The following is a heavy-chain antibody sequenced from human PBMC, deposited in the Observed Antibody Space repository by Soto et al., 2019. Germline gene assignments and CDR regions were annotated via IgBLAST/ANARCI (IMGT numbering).Heavy chain of an antibody. D-gene: IGHD2-2*01. CDR2: IYYSGTT. CDR3: ATVGRSCGTTTCSAYYFGMDV. J-gene: IGHJ6*02. V-gene: IGHV4-30-4*08. CDR1: GGSISSDDYY. Sequence: SETLSLTCTVSGGSISSDDYYWSWIRQPPGKGLEWIAYIYYSGTTYYNPSLKSRVTISVDTSKNQFSLKLNSVTAADTAVYYCATVGRSCGTTTCSAYYFGMDVWGQRTTVTVSS.